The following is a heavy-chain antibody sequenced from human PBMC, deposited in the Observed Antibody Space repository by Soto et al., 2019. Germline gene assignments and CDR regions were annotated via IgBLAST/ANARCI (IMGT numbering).Heavy chain of an antibody. Sequence: SETLSLTCAVYGGSFSGDYWSWIRQPPGKGLEWIGEINHSGSTNYNPSLKSRVTISVDTSKNQFSLKLSSVTAADTAVYYCARGLAYYDILTGYSNPYYYYYMDVWGKGTTVTVSS. D-gene: IGHD3-9*01. J-gene: IGHJ6*03. V-gene: IGHV4-34*01. CDR3: ARGLAYYDILTGYSNPYYYYYMDV. CDR2: INHSGST. CDR1: GGSFSGDY.